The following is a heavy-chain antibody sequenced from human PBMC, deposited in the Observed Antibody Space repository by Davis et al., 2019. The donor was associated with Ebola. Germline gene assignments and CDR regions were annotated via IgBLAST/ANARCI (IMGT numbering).Heavy chain of an antibody. V-gene: IGHV1-24*01. J-gene: IGHJ6*02. CDR3: AIGGITGTPTPDYGMDV. CDR1: GYTLTELS. D-gene: IGHD1-7*01. CDR2: FDPEDGET. Sequence: ASVKVSCKVSGYTLTELSMHWVRQAPGKGLEWMGGFDPEDGETIYAQKFQGRVTMTEDTSTDTAYMELSSLRSEDTAVYYCAIGGITGTPTPDYGMDVWGQGTTVTVSS.